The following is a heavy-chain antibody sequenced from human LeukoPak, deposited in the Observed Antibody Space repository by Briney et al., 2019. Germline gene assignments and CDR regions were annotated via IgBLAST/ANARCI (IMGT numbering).Heavy chain of an antibody. CDR2: ISSSSSYI. Sequence: GGSLRLSCAASGFTFSSYSMNWVRKPPGKGLGWVSSISSSSSYIYYADSVKGRFTISRDNAKNSLYLQMNSLRAEDTAVYYCARDGEGSSWYYWGQGTLVTVSS. D-gene: IGHD6-13*01. V-gene: IGHV3-21*01. CDR3: ARDGEGSSWYY. CDR1: GFTFSSYS. J-gene: IGHJ4*02.